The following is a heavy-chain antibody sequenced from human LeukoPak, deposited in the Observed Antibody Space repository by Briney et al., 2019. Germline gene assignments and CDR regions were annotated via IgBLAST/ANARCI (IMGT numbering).Heavy chain of an antibody. D-gene: IGHD3-10*01. J-gene: IGHJ3*02. CDR1: GGSISSSSYY. V-gene: IGHV4-39*01. CDR3: ARYSVDYYGSGSYFDAFDI. Sequence: SETLSITCTVSGGSISSSSYYWGWIRQPPRKGLEWIGSIYYRGSTYYNPSLKSRVTISVDTSKNQFSLKLSSVTAADTAVYYCARYSVDYYGSGSYFDAFDIWGQGTMVTVSS. CDR2: IYYRGST.